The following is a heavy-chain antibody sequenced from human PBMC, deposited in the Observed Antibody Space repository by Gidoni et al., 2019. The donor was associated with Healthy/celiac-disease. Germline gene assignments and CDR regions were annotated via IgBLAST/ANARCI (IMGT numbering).Heavy chain of an antibody. CDR2: ISGRVGST. V-gene: IGHV3-23*01. D-gene: IGHD2-15*01. CDR1: GFTFSSYS. Sequence: EVKLLESGGGVVQPGGSLGLSCAATGFTFSSYSMSWVRQAPGKGLEWVSAISGRVGSTYYADSVKGRFTISRDNSKNTLYLQMNSLRAEDTAVYYCAKGYCSGGSCYFDYWGQGTLVTVSS. CDR3: AKGYCSGGSCYFDY. J-gene: IGHJ4*02.